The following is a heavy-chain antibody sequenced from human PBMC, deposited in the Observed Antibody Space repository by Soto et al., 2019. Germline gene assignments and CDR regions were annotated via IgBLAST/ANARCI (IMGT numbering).Heavy chain of an antibody. V-gene: IGHV4-59*01. D-gene: IGHD3-22*01. Sequence: SETLSLTCTVSGGSISSYYWSWIRQPPGKGLEWIGYIYYSGSTNYNPSLKSRVTISVDTSKNQFSLKLSSVTAADTAVYYCARSGTHYYDSSGYYPLPGYWGQGTLVTVSS. CDR1: GGSISSYY. J-gene: IGHJ4*02. CDR3: ARSGTHYYDSSGYYPLPGY. CDR2: IYYSGST.